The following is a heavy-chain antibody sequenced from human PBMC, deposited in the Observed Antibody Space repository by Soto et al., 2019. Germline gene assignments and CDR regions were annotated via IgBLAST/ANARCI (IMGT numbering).Heavy chain of an antibody. J-gene: IGHJ4*02. D-gene: IGHD3-9*01. CDR2: IDPSDSYT. V-gene: IGHV5-10-1*01. Sequence: GESLKISCKGSGYSFTSYWISWVRQMPGKGLEWMGRIDPSDSYTNYSPSFQGHVTISADKSISTAYLQWSSLKASDTAMYYCAKTYYDILTGYKYPFYWGQGTLVTVSX. CDR3: AKTYYDILTGYKYPFY. CDR1: GYSFTSYW.